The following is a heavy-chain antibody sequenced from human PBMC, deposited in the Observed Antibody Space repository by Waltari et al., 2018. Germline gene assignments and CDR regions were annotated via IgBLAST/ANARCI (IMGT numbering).Heavy chain of an antibody. CDR2: LDPGDPDT. V-gene: IGHV5-51*03. Sequence: EVQLVQSGAEVKKPGESLKISCKGSGYSFTSYWIGWVRQMPGKGLEWIGILDPGDPDTRYSPSFQGQVTIAAAKSISTAYLQWSSLKASDTAMYDCARLSWGSHYYYYGMDVWGQGTTVTVSS. CDR1: GYSFTSYW. CDR3: ARLSWGSHYYYYGMDV. D-gene: IGHD7-27*01. J-gene: IGHJ6*02.